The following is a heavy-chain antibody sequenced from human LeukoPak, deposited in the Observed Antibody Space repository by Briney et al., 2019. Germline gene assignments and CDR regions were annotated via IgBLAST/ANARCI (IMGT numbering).Heavy chain of an antibody. CDR3: ARGSSGYNDAFDI. Sequence: SQTLSLTCTVSGGSITSGSYYWSWIRQPAGKGLEWIGRIYTSGITNYNPSLKSRVTISVDTSKNQFSLRLSSVTAADTAVYYCARGSSGYNDAFDIWGQGTMVTVSS. J-gene: IGHJ3*02. CDR2: IYTSGIT. V-gene: IGHV4-61*02. D-gene: IGHD3-22*01. CDR1: GGSITSGSYY.